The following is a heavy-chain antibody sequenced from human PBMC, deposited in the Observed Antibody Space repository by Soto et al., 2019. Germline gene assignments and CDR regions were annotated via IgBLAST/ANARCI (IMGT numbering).Heavy chain of an antibody. V-gene: IGHV3-21*01. CDR2: ISSSSSYI. CDR3: ARDHIRISSSSSLLFDP. Sequence: GGSLRLSCAASGFTFSSYSMNWVRQAPGKGLEWVSSISSSSSYIYYADSVKGRFTISRDNAKNSLYLQMNSLRAEDTAVYYCARDHIRISSSSSLLFDPWGQGTLVTVSS. CDR1: GFTFSSYS. D-gene: IGHD6-6*01. J-gene: IGHJ5*02.